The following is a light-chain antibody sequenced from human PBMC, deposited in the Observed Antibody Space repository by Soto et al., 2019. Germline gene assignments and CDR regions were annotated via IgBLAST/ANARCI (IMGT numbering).Light chain of an antibody. CDR3: CSHAGSHVI. CDR1: TSDVGTYKF. V-gene: IGLV2-23*02. Sequence: QSVLTQPASVSGSSGQSITISCTGTTSDVGTYKFVSWYQQHPGIAPKLMIYEVSERPSGVSNRFSGSKSGNTASLTISGLQAEDEADYYCCSHAGSHVIFGGGTKLTVL. J-gene: IGLJ2*01. CDR2: EVS.